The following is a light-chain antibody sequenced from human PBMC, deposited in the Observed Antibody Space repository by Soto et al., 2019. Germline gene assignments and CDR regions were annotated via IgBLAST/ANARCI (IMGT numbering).Light chain of an antibody. Sequence: EIVLTQSPATLSLSPGERATLSCRASQSVSNHLGWYQQKPGQAPRLLIYDASNRATAIPARFSGSGCGRVLTLTISSLEPEDFAVCYCQTSGTFGQGTRLEIK. J-gene: IGKJ5*01. CDR3: QTSGT. CDR2: DAS. V-gene: IGKV3-11*02. CDR1: QSVSNH.